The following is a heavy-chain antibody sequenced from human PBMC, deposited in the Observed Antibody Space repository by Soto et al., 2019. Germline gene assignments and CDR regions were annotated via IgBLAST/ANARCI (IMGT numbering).Heavy chain of an antibody. J-gene: IGHJ4*02. Sequence: QVQLQESGPGLVKPSETLSLTCTVSGGSISSYYWSWIRQPPGKGLEWIGYIYYSGSTNYNPSPKSRVTISVDTSKNQFSLKLSSVTAADTAVYYCARSSSSGDYWGQGTLVTVSS. D-gene: IGHD6-6*01. CDR3: ARSSSSGDY. V-gene: IGHV4-59*01. CDR1: GGSISSYY. CDR2: IYYSGST.